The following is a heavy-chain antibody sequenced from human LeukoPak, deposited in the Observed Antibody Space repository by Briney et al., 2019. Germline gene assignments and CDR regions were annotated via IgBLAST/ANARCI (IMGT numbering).Heavy chain of an antibody. CDR2: ISGYNGET. CDR3: ARRIAAAGTPPGY. J-gene: IGHJ4*02. Sequence: ASVKVSCKTSGYDFMSYGISWVRQAPAQGLEWMGWISGYNGETNYVQKFQGRVTMTTDTSTSTAYMELSRLRSDDTAVYYCARRIAAAGTPPGYWGQGTLVTVSS. D-gene: IGHD6-13*01. CDR1: GYDFMSYG. V-gene: IGHV1-18*01.